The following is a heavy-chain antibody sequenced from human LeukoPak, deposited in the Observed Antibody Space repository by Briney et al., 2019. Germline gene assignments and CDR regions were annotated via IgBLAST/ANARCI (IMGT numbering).Heavy chain of an antibody. J-gene: IGHJ4*02. CDR1: GFTFSNYW. CDR3: ARDKVTY. CDR2: INNDGSEK. Sequence: GGSLRLSCAASGFTFSNYWMSWVRLAPGKGLEWVAHINNDGSEKYYVDSVKGRFTISRDNAKNSLYLQMNSLRVEDTAVYYCARDKVTYWGQGTLVTVSS. V-gene: IGHV3-7*01.